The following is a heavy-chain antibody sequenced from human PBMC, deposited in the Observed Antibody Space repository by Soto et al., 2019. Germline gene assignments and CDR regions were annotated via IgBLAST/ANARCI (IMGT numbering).Heavy chain of an antibody. V-gene: IGHV3-23*03. CDR2: ISTRGSST. J-gene: IGHJ3*02. CDR3: ARVAAFNWNNAFDI. CDR1: GFSFSDYA. D-gene: IGHD1-1*01. Sequence: EVQLLESGGELVQPGGSLRLSCAASGFSFSDYAMTWGRQAPGKGLEWVALISTRGSSTLYADSMKGRFIISRDNSKNALYLPMNRLGADDTALYYFARVAAFNWNNAFDIWCQGTMVVVSS.